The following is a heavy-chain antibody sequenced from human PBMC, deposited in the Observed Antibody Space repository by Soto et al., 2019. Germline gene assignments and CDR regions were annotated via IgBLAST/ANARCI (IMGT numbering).Heavy chain of an antibody. D-gene: IGHD6-13*01. Sequence: GASVKVSCKASGYTFTSYDINWVRQFTGQGLEWMGWMNPNSGNTGYAQKFQGRVTMTRNTSISTAYMELSSLGSEDTAVYYCARSTSSWYDAFDIWGQETMVTVSS. V-gene: IGHV1-8*01. J-gene: IGHJ3*02. CDR2: MNPNSGNT. CDR1: GYTFTSYD. CDR3: ARSTSSWYDAFDI.